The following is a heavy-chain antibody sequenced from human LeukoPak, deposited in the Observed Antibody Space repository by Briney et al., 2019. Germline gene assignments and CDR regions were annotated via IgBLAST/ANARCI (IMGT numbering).Heavy chain of an antibody. V-gene: IGHV1-8*01. J-gene: IGHJ4*02. CDR2: MNPNSGNT. Sequence: GASVKVSCKASGYTFTSYDINWVRQATEQGLEWMGWMNPNSGNTGYAQKFQGRVTMTRNTSISTAYMELSSLRSEDTAVYYCASFRHYDSSGYYYIQVDYWGQGTLVTVSS. D-gene: IGHD3-22*01. CDR3: ASFRHYDSSGYYYIQVDY. CDR1: GYTFTSYD.